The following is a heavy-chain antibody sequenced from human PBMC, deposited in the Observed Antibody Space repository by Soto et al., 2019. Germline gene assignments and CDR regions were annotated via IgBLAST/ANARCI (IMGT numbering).Heavy chain of an antibody. CDR1: GYSFTSYW. J-gene: IGHJ6*03. D-gene: IGHD3-10*01. Sequence: EESRKLPCKGSGYSFTSYWIGWVRQMPGKGTEWMGIIYPGDSDTRYSPSFQGQVTISADKSISTAYLQWSSLKASDTAMYYCARHVSLLWLGEYRPYYYYMDVWGKGTTVTVSS. CDR3: ARHVSLLWLGEYRPYYYYMDV. CDR2: IYPGDSDT. V-gene: IGHV5-51*01.